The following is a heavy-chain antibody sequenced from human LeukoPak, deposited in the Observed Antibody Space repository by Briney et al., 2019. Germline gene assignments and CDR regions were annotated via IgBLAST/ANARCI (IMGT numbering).Heavy chain of an antibody. CDR2: ISTDGDGP. CDR1: GFTFSNHA. D-gene: IGHD5-12*01. V-gene: IGHV3-23*01. Sequence: GGSLRLSCAASGFTFSNHAMNWVRQVPGKGLVWVSTISTDGDGPHYADSVKGRFPISRDNMKKTLYLQMDNLRDVDTAVYFCARTFNGFDPNFDHWGQGTLVTVSS. CDR3: ARTFNGFDPNFDH. J-gene: IGHJ4*02.